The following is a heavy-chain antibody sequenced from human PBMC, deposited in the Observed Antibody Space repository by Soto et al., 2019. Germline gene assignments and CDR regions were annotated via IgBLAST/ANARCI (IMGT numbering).Heavy chain of an antibody. CDR1: GYTFTSYG. D-gene: IGHD1-26*01. Sequence: QVPLVQSGAEVKKPGASVKVSCKASGYTFTSYGISWVRQAPGQGLEWMGWISAYNGNTNYAQKLQGRVTMTTDTSTSTVYMELGSLRSYDTAGYYCSRDSAVGATRGKNYYYYYGMDVWGQGTTVTVAS. V-gene: IGHV1-18*01. J-gene: IGHJ6*02. CDR3: SRDSAVGATRGKNYYYYYGMDV. CDR2: ISAYNGNT.